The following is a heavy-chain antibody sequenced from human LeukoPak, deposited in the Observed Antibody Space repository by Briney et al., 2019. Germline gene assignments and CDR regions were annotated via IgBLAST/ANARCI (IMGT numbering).Heavy chain of an antibody. V-gene: IGHV3-48*02. CDR1: GFTFRIYS. CDR3: ARDPRDGYCSTTSCYGAFDI. Sequence: GGSLSLSCAASGFTFRIYSMNGVRQAPGKGRAWVSYITSSSRTIYYADSVKGRFTISRDNAKNSLYLQMNSLRDEDTAVYYCARDPRDGYCSTTSCYGAFDIWGQGTMVTVSS. D-gene: IGHD2-2*01. CDR2: ITSSSRTI. J-gene: IGHJ3*02.